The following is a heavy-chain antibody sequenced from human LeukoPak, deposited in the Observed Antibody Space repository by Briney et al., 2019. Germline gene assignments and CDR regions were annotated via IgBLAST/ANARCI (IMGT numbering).Heavy chain of an antibody. J-gene: IGHJ5*02. Sequence: PSETLSLTCTVSGGSISGYYWSWIRQPPGKGLEWIGYIYYSGSTNYNPSLKSRVTISVDTSKNQFSLKLSSVTAAETAVYYCARGCSAGTPHNWFDPWGQGTLVTVSS. CDR1: GGSISGYY. CDR2: IYYSGST. V-gene: IGHV4-59*01. D-gene: IGHD6-13*01. CDR3: ARGCSAGTPHNWFDP.